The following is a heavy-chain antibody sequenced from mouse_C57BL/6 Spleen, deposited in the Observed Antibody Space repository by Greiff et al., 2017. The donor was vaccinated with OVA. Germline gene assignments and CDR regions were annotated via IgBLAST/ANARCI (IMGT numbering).Heavy chain of an antibody. D-gene: IGHD1-1*01. V-gene: IGHV1-64*01. CDR3: ASFLITTVVYFDY. J-gene: IGHJ2*01. CDR2: IHPNSGST. Sequence: QVQLQQPGAELVKPGASVKLSCKASGYTFTSYWMHWVKQRPGQGLEWIGMIHPNSGSTNYNEKFKSKATLTVDKSSSTAYMQLSSLTSEDSAVYYCASFLITTVVYFDYWGQGTTLTVSS. CDR1: GYTFTSYW.